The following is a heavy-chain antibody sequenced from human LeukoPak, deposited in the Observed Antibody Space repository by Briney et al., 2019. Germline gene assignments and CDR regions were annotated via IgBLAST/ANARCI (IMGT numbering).Heavy chain of an antibody. CDR2: IYYTGDT. CDR3: ARWEIINFGSDY. D-gene: IGHD3/OR15-3a*01. Sequence: PSETLSLTCTVSGSSISSYYWYWIRQPPGKGLEYIGYIYYTGDTNYNPSLKSRVTISVDTSKKHFSLRLSSVTAADTAVYYCARWEIINFGSDYWGQGTLVTVSS. V-gene: IGHV4-59*08. J-gene: IGHJ4*02. CDR1: GSSISSYY.